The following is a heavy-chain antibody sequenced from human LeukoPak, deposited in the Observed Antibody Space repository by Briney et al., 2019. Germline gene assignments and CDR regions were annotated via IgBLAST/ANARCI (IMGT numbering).Heavy chain of an antibody. CDR3: AKVAGYSSSWYGDY. D-gene: IGHD6-13*01. CDR1: GFTFSRYA. V-gene: IGHV3-30*04. CDR2: ISDDGGNE. J-gene: IGHJ4*02. Sequence: GGSLRLSCAASGFTFSRYAMHWVRQAPGMGLAWVAVISDDGGNEYYLESVKGRFTISRDNSKNTLYLQMNSLRAEDTAVYYCAKVAGYSSSWYGDYWGQGTLVTVSS.